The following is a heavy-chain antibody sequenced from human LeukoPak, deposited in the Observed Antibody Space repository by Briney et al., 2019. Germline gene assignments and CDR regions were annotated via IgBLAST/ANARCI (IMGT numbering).Heavy chain of an antibody. CDR2: IYYSGST. CDR3: ARDRTLSAPSPIDY. CDR1: GGSISSYY. V-gene: IGHV4-59*01. J-gene: IGHJ4*02. Sequence: SETLSLTCTVSGGSISSYYWSWIRQPPGKGLEWIGYIYYSGSTNYNPSLKSRVTISVDTSKNQFSLKLSSVTAADTAVYYCARDRTLSAPSPIDYWGQGTLVTVSS.